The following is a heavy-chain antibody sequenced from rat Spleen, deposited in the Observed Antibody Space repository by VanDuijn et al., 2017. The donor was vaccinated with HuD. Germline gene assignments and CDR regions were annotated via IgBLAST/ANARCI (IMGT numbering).Heavy chain of an antibody. V-gene: IGHV5-19*01. Sequence: EVQLVESGGGLVQPGRSLKLSCAASGFTFSNYGMHWIRQAPTKGLEWVASVSPTGGRTYYRDSVKGRSTFSRDNAKSTLYLQMDSLRSEDTATYYCTAHGNRISRFAYWGQGTLVTVSS. D-gene: IGHD2-7*01. CDR3: TAHGNRISRFAY. CDR2: VSPTGGRT. J-gene: IGHJ3*01. CDR1: GFTFSNYG.